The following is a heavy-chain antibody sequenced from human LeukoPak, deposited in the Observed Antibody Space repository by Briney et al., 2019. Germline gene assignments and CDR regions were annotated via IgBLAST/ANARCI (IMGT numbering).Heavy chain of an antibody. D-gene: IGHD3-10*01. CDR3: ARHDGSGSYDWFES. CDR1: GFSFTSYW. CDR2: IDPTDSNT. J-gene: IGHJ5*01. V-gene: IGHV5-10-1*01. Sequence: AGESLKISRQGSGFSFTSYWISWVRQMPGKGLEWMGRIDPTDSNTNYSPSFQGHVSFSADKSISTAYLQWGSLKASDTAIYYCARHDGSGSYDWFESWGQGTLVTVSS.